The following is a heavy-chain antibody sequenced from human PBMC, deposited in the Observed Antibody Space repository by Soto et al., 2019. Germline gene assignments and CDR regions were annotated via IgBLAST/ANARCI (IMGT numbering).Heavy chain of an antibody. CDR2: INPILSMS. CDR1: GDTFAFYS. CDR3: ATSYGSGYRAFDY. J-gene: IGHJ4*02. V-gene: IGHV1-69*02. D-gene: IGHD3-10*01. Sequence: QVQLVQSGAEVKRPGSSVKVSCKASGDTFAFYSINWVRQAPGLGLEWMGRINPILSMSNYAQRFQGRVTMTADKSTSKAYMVLNSLRSEDPAIYYCATSYGSGYRAFDYWGQGALVPVSS.